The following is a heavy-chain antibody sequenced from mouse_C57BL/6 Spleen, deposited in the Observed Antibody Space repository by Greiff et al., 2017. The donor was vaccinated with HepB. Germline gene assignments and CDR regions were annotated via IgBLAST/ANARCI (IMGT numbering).Heavy chain of an antibody. CDR3: AREGGNLFYAMDY. D-gene: IGHD2-1*01. J-gene: IGHJ4*01. Sequence: EVKLMESGPELVKPGASVKISCKASGYSFTDYNMNWVKQSNGKSLEWIGVINPNYGTTSYNQKFKGKATLTVDQSSSTAYMQLNSLTSEDSAVYYCAREGGNLFYAMDYWGQGTSVTVSS. CDR1: GYSFTDYN. CDR2: INPNYGTT. V-gene: IGHV1-39*01.